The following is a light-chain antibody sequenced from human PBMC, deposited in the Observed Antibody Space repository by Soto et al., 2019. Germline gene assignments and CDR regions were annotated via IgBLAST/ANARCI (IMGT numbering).Light chain of an antibody. CDR3: QQYNNWPMYT. CDR1: QSVSSN. J-gene: IGKJ2*01. Sequence: EIVMTQSPATLSLSPGERATLSCRASQSVSSNLAWYQQKPAQAPRLLICGASTRATGIPDRFSGSGSGTEFTLTISSLQSEDFAVYYCQQYNNWPMYTFGQGTKLEMK. CDR2: GAS. V-gene: IGKV3-15*01.